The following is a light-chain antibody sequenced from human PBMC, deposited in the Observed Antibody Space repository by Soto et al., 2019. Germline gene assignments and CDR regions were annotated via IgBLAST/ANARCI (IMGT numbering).Light chain of an antibody. CDR3: QQYASSPET. J-gene: IGKJ1*01. V-gene: IGKV3-20*01. Sequence: ETELTQSPGTLSLSPGERATLSCRASQSISRSYLAWYQQKPGQAPRLLIYSTSSRATGIPDRFSGSGSGTDFTLTISRLEPEDFAVYYCQQYASSPETFGQGTE. CDR2: STS. CDR1: QSISRSY.